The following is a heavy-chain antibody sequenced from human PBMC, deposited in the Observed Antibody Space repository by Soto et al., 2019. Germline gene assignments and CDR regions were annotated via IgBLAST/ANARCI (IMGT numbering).Heavy chain of an antibody. CDR3: ARGVYYGETDY. CDR2: IIPILGLA. CDR1: GGTFSSHT. J-gene: IGHJ4*02. D-gene: IGHD3-10*01. V-gene: IGHV1-69*02. Sequence: QVQLVQSGAEVKKPGSSLKVSCKASGGTFSSHTISWVRQAPGQGLEWMGRIIPILGLANYAQKFQGRVTITADKSPSTAYMELSSLRSEDTAVYYCARGVYYGETDYWGQGTLVTVSS.